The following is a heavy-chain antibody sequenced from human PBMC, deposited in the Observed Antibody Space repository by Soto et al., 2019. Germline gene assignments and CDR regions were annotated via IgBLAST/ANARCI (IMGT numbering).Heavy chain of an antibody. Sequence: GGSLRLSCAASGFTFSNYAMTWVRQAPGKGLEWVSVISGSGGSTYYADSVKGRFTISRDNSKNTLYLQMNSLRAEDTVVYYCTIFELMDYWGQGTPVTVSS. CDR3: TIFELMDY. J-gene: IGHJ4*02. V-gene: IGHV3-23*01. CDR1: GFTFSNYA. D-gene: IGHD3-10*02. CDR2: ISGSGGST.